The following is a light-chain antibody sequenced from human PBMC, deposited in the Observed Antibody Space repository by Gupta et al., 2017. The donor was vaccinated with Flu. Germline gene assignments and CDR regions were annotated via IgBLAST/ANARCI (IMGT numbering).Light chain of an antibody. Sequence: DVQMTQSPSTLSASVGDRVTITCRASQSISGWLAWYQQKPGKAPKLLIYKASTLESGVPPRFSGSESGTEFTLTISSLQPDDFATYYCQQYNNYWTFGQGTKVEIK. J-gene: IGKJ1*01. CDR1: QSISGW. CDR2: KAS. CDR3: QQYNNYWT. V-gene: IGKV1-5*03.